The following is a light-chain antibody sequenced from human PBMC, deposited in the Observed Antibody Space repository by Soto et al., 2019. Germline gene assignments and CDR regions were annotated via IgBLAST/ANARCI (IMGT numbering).Light chain of an antibody. CDR1: QSISSY. CDR3: QQSYSTPVT. J-gene: IGKJ1*01. Sequence: DIQMTQSPSSLSASVGDRVTITCRAGQSISSYLNWYQQKPGKAPKLLIYAASSLQSGVPSRFSRSGSGTDFTLTISSLQPEDFATYYCQQSYSTPVTFGQGTKVDIK. CDR2: AAS. V-gene: IGKV1-39*01.